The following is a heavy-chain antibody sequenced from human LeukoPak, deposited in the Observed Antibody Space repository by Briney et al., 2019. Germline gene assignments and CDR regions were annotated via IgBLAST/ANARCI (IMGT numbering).Heavy chain of an antibody. J-gene: IGHJ4*02. CDR3: AKDRSGYSYGWIFDY. CDR2: ISGDGGST. V-gene: IGHV3-43*02. D-gene: IGHD5-18*01. Sequence: PGGSLRLSCAASGFTFDDYAMHRVRQAPGKGLEWVSLISGDGGSTYYADSVKGRFTISRDNSKNSLYLQMNSLRTEDTALYYCAKDRSGYSYGWIFDYWGQGTLVTVSS. CDR1: GFTFDDYA.